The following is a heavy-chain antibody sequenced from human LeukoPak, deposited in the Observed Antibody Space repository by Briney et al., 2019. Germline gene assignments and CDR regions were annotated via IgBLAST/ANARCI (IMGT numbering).Heavy chain of an antibody. Sequence: GGSLRLSCAASGFTFSSYWMHWVRQAPGKGLVWVSRINSDGSSTSYADSVKGRFSISRDKSNNTLYLQMNSLRVEDTAVYYCAKVGPRGSYYFDYWGQGTLVTVSS. CDR2: INSDGSST. D-gene: IGHD3-10*01. CDR3: AKVGPRGSYYFDY. J-gene: IGHJ4*02. CDR1: GFTFSSYW. V-gene: IGHV3-74*01.